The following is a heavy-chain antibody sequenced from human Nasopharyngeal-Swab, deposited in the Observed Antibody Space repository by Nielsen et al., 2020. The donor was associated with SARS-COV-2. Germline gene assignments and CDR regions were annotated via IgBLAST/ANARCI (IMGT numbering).Heavy chain of an antibody. Sequence: WIRQPPGQGLEWVSSISGSGGGTQYADSVKGRFTISRDNSKNTLLLQMNSLRAEDTAVYYCAFVDTTLLGYYYSGMDVWGQGTTVTVSS. CDR3: AFVDTTLLGYYYSGMDV. J-gene: IGHJ6*02. V-gene: IGHV3-23*01. D-gene: IGHD5-18*01. CDR2: ISGSGGGT.